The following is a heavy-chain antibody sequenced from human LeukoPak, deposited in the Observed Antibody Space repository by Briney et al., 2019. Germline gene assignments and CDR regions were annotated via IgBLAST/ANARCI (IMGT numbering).Heavy chain of an antibody. CDR2: INWNGGST. Sequence: GGSLRLSCAASGFTFDDYGMSWVRHAPGKGLEWVSGINWNGGSTGYADSVKGRFTISRDNAKNSLYLQMNSLRAEDTALYYCARTRSEQTYYYESSGPFDYWGQGTLVTVSS. CDR1: GFTFDDYG. D-gene: IGHD3-22*01. CDR3: ARTRSEQTYYYESSGPFDY. V-gene: IGHV3-20*04. J-gene: IGHJ4*02.